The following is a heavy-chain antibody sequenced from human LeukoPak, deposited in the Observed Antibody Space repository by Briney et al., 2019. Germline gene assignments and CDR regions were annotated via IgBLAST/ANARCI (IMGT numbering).Heavy chain of an antibody. V-gene: IGHV7-4-1*02. CDR1: GYTFTSYA. Sequence: PVASVKVSCKASGYTFTSYAMNWVRQAPGQGLEWMGWINTNTGNPTYAQGFTGRFVFSLVTSVSTAYLQISSLKAEDTAVYYCARDPGGLWFGEVTRDAFDIWGQGTMVTVSS. CDR3: ARDPGGLWFGEVTRDAFDI. D-gene: IGHD3-10*01. CDR2: INTNTGNP. J-gene: IGHJ3*02.